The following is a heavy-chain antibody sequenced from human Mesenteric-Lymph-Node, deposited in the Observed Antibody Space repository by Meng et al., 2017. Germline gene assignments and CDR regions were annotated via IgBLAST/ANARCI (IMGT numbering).Heavy chain of an antibody. CDR2: IYHSGST. D-gene: IGHD2-2*01. CDR1: GGSISSSNW. Sequence: SRPGLVQPLGTLSPPCPVSGGSISSSNWWSWVRQPPGKGLEWIWEIYHSGSTNYNPSLKSRVTISVDKSKNQFSLKLSSVTAADTAMYYCARGGGCSSSSCDLNYWGQGVLVTVSS. CDR3: ARGGGCSSSSCDLNY. V-gene: IGHV4-4*02. J-gene: IGHJ4*02.